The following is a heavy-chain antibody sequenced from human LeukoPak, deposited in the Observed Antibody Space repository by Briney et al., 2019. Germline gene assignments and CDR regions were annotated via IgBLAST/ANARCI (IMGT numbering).Heavy chain of an antibody. CDR3: AAQITMLRGDHHY. CDR1: GYSLTELS. CDR2: FDPEDGEA. D-gene: IGHD3-10*01. Sequence: APVKVSCKVSGYSLTELSIHWVRQAPGKGLEWMGAFDPEDGEAVYAKKFQGRLTMTEDTSTDTAYLELSSLRSEDTAVYYCAAQITMLRGDHHYWGQGTLVSVSS. J-gene: IGHJ4*02. V-gene: IGHV1-24*01.